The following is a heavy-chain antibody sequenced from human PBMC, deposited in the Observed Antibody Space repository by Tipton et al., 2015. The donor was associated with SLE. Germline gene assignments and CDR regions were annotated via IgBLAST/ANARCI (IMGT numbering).Heavy chain of an antibody. D-gene: IGHD4-17*01. Sequence: SLRLSCAASGFDVSITYMSWVRQAPGKGLEWVSILYGGGGTYYADSVKGRFTISRDNSKNILYLQMNTLRVEDTAVYHCASSGAPGYGDPSEYYYYPMGVRGQGTKGTGS. CDR3: ASSGAPGYGDPSEYYYYPMGV. CDR2: LYGGGGT. J-gene: IGHJ6*02. CDR1: GFDVSITY. V-gene: IGHV3-53*05.